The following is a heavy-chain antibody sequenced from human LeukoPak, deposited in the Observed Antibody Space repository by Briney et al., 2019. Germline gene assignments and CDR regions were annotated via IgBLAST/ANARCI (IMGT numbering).Heavy chain of an antibody. J-gene: IGHJ6*03. CDR1: GFTFSSYS. Sequence: GGSLRLSCAASGFTFSSYSMNWVRQAPGKGLVWVSYISSSSSTIYYADSVKGRFTISRDNAKNSLYLQMNSLRAEDTAVYYCARVHDYYYYYYMDVWGKGTTVTVSS. CDR2: ISSSSSTI. CDR3: ARVHDYYYYYYMDV. V-gene: IGHV3-48*04.